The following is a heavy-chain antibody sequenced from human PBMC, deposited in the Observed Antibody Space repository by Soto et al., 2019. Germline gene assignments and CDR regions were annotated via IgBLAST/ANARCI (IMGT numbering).Heavy chain of an antibody. CDR3: ARESRVRDQFRDYVWFDP. V-gene: IGHV3-33*01. Sequence: QVQLVESGGGVVQPGRSLRLSCAASGFTFSSYGMHWVRQAPGKGLEWVAVIWYDGSNKYYADSVKGRFTISRDNSKNTLYLQMNSLRAEDTAVYYCARESRVRDQFRDYVWFDPWGQGTLVTVSS. J-gene: IGHJ5*02. D-gene: IGHD4-17*01. CDR2: IWYDGSNK. CDR1: GFTFSSYG.